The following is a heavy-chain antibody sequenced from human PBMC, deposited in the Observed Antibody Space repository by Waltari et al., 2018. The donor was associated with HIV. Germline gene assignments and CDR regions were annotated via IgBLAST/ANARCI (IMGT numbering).Heavy chain of an antibody. D-gene: IGHD3-9*01. CDR3: ARYPEAFDWLLGPYYFDS. CDR1: GSTITRYG. CDR2: ISAYNGNR. J-gene: IGHJ4*02. Sequence: QVQLVQSGAEVKKSGASAIVTSKASGSTITRYGLSWMGQAPGQGLEWMGWISAYNGNRNYAQKFQGRVTMTTDTSTITAYMELRSLRSDDTAVYYCARYPEAFDWLLGPYYFDSWGQGTLVTVSS. V-gene: IGHV1-18*01.